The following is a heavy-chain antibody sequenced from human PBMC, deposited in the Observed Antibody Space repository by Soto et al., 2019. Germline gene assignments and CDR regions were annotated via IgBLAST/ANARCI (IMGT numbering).Heavy chain of an antibody. D-gene: IGHD3-9*01. CDR2: IIPIFGTA. V-gene: IGHV1-69*13. CDR1: GGTFSSYA. CDR3: ASQARILIYGMDV. Sequence: ASVKVSCKASGGTFSSYAISWVRQAPGQGLEWMGGIIPIFGTANYAQKFQGRVTITADESTSTAYMELSSLRSEDTAVYYCASQARILIYGMDVWGQGTTVTVSS. J-gene: IGHJ6*02.